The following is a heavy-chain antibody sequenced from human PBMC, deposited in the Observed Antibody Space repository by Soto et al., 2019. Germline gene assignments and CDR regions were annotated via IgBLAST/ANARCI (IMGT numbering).Heavy chain of an antibody. V-gene: IGHV4-59*08. CDR1: GDSITAYY. CDR3: ARLNYYFHY. J-gene: IGHJ4*02. Sequence: QVQLQESGPGLVKPSETLSLTCTVSGDSITAYYWSWIRQSPGKGLEWIGYIYRAGNTHYNPSLGSRVSMSVDTSRNRFALKLRSVTAADRAIYYCARLNYYFHYWGQGTLVTVSS. D-gene: IGHD1-20*01. CDR2: IYRAGNT.